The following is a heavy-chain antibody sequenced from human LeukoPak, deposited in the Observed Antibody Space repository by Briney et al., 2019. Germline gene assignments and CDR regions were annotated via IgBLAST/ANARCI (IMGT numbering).Heavy chain of an antibody. V-gene: IGHV3-30*04. CDR3: ARDRSSIAALGGFDY. J-gene: IGHJ4*02. D-gene: IGHD6-6*01. Sequence: GGSLRPSCAASGFTFSSYAMHWVRQAPGKGLEWVAVISYDGSNKYYADSVKGRFTISRDNSKNTLYLQMNSLRAEDTAVYYCARDRSSIAALGGFDYWGQGTLVTVSS. CDR1: GFTFSSYA. CDR2: ISYDGSNK.